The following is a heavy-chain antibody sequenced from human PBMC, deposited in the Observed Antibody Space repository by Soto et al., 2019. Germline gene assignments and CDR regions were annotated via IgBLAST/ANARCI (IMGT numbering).Heavy chain of an antibody. CDR2: IYSSSSYT. D-gene: IGHD2-2*01. Sequence: QVQLVESGGGLVKPGGSLRLSCAASGFTFSDYYMSWIRQAPGKGLEWVSYIYSSSSYTNYADAVKGRFTISRDNAKNSLYLQMNSLRAEDMAVYYCARTIVPAGARRYFDLWGRGTLVTVSS. CDR1: GFTFSDYY. CDR3: ARTIVPAGARRYFDL. J-gene: IGHJ2*01. V-gene: IGHV3-11*05.